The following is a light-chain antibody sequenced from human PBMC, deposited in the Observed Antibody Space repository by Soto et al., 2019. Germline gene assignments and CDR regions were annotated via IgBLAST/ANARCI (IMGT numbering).Light chain of an antibody. Sequence: SYELTQPPSVSVAPGKTARLTCGGNNIGSKSVHWYQQKPGQAPVLVIYYDSDRPSGIPERFSGSNSGNTATLTISRVEAGDEADYYCQVWDSSSDHGVFGGGTKLTVL. CDR2: YDS. J-gene: IGLJ2*01. CDR1: NIGSKS. V-gene: IGLV3-21*04. CDR3: QVWDSSSDHGV.